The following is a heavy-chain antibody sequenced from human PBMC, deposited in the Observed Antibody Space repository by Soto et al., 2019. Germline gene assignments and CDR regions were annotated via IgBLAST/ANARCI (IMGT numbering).Heavy chain of an antibody. CDR3: ARDKHLEYYFDY. D-gene: IGHD3-3*01. CDR2: IYYSGST. V-gene: IGHV4-59*01. J-gene: IGHJ4*02. CDR1: GVSISRYY. Sequence: SETLSLTCTVSGVSISRYYWSWIRQPPGKGLEWIGYIYYSGSTNYNPSLKSRVTISVDTSKNQFSLKLTSVTAADTAVYYCARDKHLEYYFDYWGQGTLVTVSS.